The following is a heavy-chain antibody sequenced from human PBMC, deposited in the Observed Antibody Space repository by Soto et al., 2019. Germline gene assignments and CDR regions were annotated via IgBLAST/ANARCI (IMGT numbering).Heavy chain of an antibody. V-gene: IGHV3-30-3*01. CDR2: ISYAATYK. D-gene: IGHD2-21*01. J-gene: IGHJ6*02. Sequence: PGGSLTLSCTASGFTFNSHTMHWGRQAPGEGLEWVAVISYAATYKFYADSVKGRFTISIGNSKSTLYLQMSRLTAADPDIYYGARHVLTAFVVVQPWDVDVWGQWATVTVSS. CDR3: ARHVLTAFVVVQPWDVDV. CDR1: GFTFNSHT.